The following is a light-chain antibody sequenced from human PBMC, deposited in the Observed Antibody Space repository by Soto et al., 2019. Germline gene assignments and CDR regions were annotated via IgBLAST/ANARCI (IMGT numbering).Light chain of an antibody. J-gene: IGKJ1*01. Sequence: EIVMTQSPATLSVSPGERATLSCRASQSISSNLAWFQQKPGQTPRLLIYGASSRATGIPARFSGSGSGTEFTLSISSLQSEDFAVYYCQHSGNEPRTFGQGTKVEVK. CDR1: QSISSN. CDR3: QHSGNEPRT. V-gene: IGKV3-15*01. CDR2: GAS.